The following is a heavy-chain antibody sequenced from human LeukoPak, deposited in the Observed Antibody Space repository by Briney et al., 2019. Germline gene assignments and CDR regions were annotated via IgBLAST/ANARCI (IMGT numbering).Heavy chain of an antibody. V-gene: IGHV3-33*01. D-gene: IGHD4-17*01. CDR2: TWYDGSNK. CDR1: GFIFSSYG. CDR3: ARDHGDYSGKDY. Sequence: PGGSLRLSCAASGFIFSSYGMHWVRQAPGKGLEWVAVTWYDGSNKYYADAVKGRFTISRDNSKNTLCLQMNSLRAEDTAVYFCARDHGDYSGKDYWGQGTLVTVSS. J-gene: IGHJ4*02.